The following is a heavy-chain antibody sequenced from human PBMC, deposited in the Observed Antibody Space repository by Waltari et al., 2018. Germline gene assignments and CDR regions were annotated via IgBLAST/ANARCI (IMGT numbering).Heavy chain of an antibody. J-gene: IGHJ4*02. V-gene: IGHV1-69*01. CDR3: ARAIFNDRDPGFDY. D-gene: IGHD3-22*01. CDR1: GGTFSRYA. Sequence: QVQLVQSGAEVKKPGSSVKVSCKASGGTFSRYAISWVRPAPGQGLEWMGGIIPIFGTANYAQKFQGRVTITADESTSTAYMELSSLRSEDTAVYYCARAIFNDRDPGFDYWGQGTLVTVSS. CDR2: IIPIFGTA.